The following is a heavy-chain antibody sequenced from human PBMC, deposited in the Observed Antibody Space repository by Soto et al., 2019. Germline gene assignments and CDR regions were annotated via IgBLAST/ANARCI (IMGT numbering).Heavy chain of an antibody. CDR2: TFSSGST. J-gene: IGHJ4*02. CDR3: ARDPLTRFDY. Sequence: SETLSLTCTVSGGSISSYYWSWIRQPAGKGLEWIGRTFSSGSTNYNPSLKSRVTMSVDSSKKQFSLKLRSVTAADTAVYYCARDPLTRFDYWGQGTLVTVSS. D-gene: IGHD3-16*02. CDR1: GGSISSYY. V-gene: IGHV4-4*07.